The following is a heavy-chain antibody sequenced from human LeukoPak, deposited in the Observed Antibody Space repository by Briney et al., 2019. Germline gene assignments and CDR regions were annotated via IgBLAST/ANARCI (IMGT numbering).Heavy chain of an antibody. Sequence: PSETLSFTCTVSGGSISSSSYYWGWIRQPPGKGLEWIGSIYYSGSTYYNPSLKSRVTISVDTSKNQFSLKLSSVTAADTAVYYCARLEKVGAAGLFDYWGQGTLVTVSS. J-gene: IGHJ4*02. CDR1: GGSISSSSYY. D-gene: IGHD6-13*01. CDR3: ARLEKVGAAGLFDY. CDR2: IYYSGST. V-gene: IGHV4-39*01.